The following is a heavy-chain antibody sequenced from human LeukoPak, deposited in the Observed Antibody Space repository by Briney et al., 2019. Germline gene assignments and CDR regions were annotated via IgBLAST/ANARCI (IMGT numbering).Heavy chain of an antibody. D-gene: IGHD1-1*01. Sequence: PSETLSLTCAVSGGSISSGGYSWSWLRQPPGKGLEWIGYIYHSGSTYYNPSLKSRVTISVDRSKNQFSLKLSSVTAADTAVYYCARTGTGYAFDIWGQGTMVTVSS. J-gene: IGHJ3*02. V-gene: IGHV4-30-2*01. CDR1: GGSISSGGYS. CDR3: ARTGTGYAFDI. CDR2: IYHSGST.